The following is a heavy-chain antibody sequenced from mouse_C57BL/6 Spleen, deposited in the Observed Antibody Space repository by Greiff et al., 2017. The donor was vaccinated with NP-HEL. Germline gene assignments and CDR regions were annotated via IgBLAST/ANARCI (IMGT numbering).Heavy chain of an antibody. CDR2: IDPSDSYT. V-gene: IGHV1-50*01. J-gene: IGHJ3*01. D-gene: IGHD2-4*01. CDR1: GYTFTSYW. Sequence: QVQLQQPGAELVKPGASVKLSCKASGYTFTSYWMQWVKQRPGQGLEWIGEIDPSDSYTNYNQKFKGKATLTVDTSSSTAYMQLSSLTSEDSAVYYCARVGRYDYAWFAYWGQGTLVTVSA. CDR3: ARVGRYDYAWFAY.